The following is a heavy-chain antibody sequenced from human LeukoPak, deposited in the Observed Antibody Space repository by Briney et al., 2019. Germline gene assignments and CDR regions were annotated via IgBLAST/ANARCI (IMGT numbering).Heavy chain of an antibody. CDR2: ISGSGGST. CDR1: GFTFSSYA. V-gene: IGHV3-23*01. J-gene: IGHJ4*02. D-gene: IGHD3-3*01. CDR3: AKERYSTLYYDFWSGLFDY. Sequence: PGGSLRLSCAASGFTFSSYAMSWVRQAPGKGLEWVSAISGSGGSTYYADSVKGRFTISRDNSKNTLYLQMNSLRAEDTAVYYCAKERYSTLYYDFWSGLFDYWGQGTLVTVSS.